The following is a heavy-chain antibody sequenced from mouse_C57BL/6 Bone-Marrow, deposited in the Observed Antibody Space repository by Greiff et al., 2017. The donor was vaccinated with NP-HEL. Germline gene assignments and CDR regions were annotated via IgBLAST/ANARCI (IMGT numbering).Heavy chain of an antibody. V-gene: IGHV7-1*01. D-gene: IGHD1-1*01. CDR2: SRNKANDYTT. CDR3: ARDHITAMDY. Sequence: EVQRVESGGGLVQSGRSLRLSCATSGFTFSDFYMEWVRQAPGKGLEWIAASRNKANDYTTEYSASVKGRFIVSRDTSQSILYLQMNALRAEDTAIYYCARDHITAMDYWGQGTSVTVSS. CDR1: GFTFSDFY. J-gene: IGHJ4*01.